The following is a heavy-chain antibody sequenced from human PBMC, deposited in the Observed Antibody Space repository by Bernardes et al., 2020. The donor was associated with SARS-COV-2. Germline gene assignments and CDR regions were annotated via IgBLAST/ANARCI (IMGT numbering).Heavy chain of an antibody. J-gene: IGHJ3*01. CDR3: AGVTWSKRDGFDV. Sequence: ASVKVSCKASGYSFTDYHIHWVRQAPGQGLEWMGWIYPISGDTTYAQKFQGRVTMTRDTSMSTAYMEVRGLTSDDTAIYYCAGVTWSKRDGFDVWGQGTLVTVSS. V-gene: IGHV1-2*02. CDR1: GYSFTDYH. D-gene: IGHD2-8*01. CDR2: IYPISGDT.